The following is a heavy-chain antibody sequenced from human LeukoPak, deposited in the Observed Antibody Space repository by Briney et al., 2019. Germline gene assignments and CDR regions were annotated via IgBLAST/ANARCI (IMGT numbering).Heavy chain of an antibody. D-gene: IGHD1-26*01. J-gene: IGHJ4*02. V-gene: IGHV3-48*01. CDR3: AREGSGSYLHD. CDR1: GLTFSSYS. CDR2: ISFSSSTI. Sequence: PGGSLRLTCAASGLTFSSYSMNWVRQAPGMGLEWVSYISFSSSTIYYADSVKGRFTISRDNAKNSLYLQMNSLRAEDTAVYYCAREGSGSYLHDWGQGTLVTVSS.